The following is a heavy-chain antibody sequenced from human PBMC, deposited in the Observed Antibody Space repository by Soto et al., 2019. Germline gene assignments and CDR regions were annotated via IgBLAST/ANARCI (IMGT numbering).Heavy chain of an antibody. CDR3: ARVRGSGSNAVDY. J-gene: IGHJ4*02. V-gene: IGHV3-21*01. Sequence: SLRLSCAASGFTFSSYSMNWVRQAPGKGLEWVSSISSSSSYIYYADSVKGRFTISRDNAKNSLYLQMNSLRAEDTAVYYCARVRGSGSNAVDYWGQETLVTISS. D-gene: IGHD3-10*01. CDR1: GFTFSSYS. CDR2: ISSSSSYI.